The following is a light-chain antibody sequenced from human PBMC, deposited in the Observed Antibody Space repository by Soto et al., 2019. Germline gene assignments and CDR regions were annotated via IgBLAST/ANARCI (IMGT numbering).Light chain of an antibody. Sequence: QSVLTQPASVSGSPGQSITISCTGTSSDVGSHNLVSWYQQHPGQAPKLMIYAVSKRPLGVSARVSASKSGNTASLTISGLQAEDEADYYCCSYGGSRAVFGGGTQLTVL. CDR1: SSDVGSHNL. CDR3: CSYGGSRAV. J-gene: IGLJ7*01. CDR2: AVS. V-gene: IGLV2-23*02.